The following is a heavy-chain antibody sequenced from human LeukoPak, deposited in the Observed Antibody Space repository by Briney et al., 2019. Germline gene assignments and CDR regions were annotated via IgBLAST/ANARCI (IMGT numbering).Heavy chain of an antibody. CDR2: INPNSCGT. D-gene: IGHD2-2*01. J-gene: IGHJ5*02. CDR1: VYTCTGYY. V-gene: IGHV1-2*04. Sequence: ASVKVSCKASVYTCTGYYMHWVRQAPGQGLEWMGWINPNSCGTNYAQKFQGWVTMTRDTSISTAYMELRRLRSGDTAVYYCARATFDHYCSSTSCKVAWFDPWGQGTLVTVSS. CDR3: ARATFDHYCSSTSCKVAWFDP.